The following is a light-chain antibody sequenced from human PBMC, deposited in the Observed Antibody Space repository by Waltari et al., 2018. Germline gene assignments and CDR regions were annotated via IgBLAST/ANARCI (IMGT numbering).Light chain of an antibody. CDR2: VNN. Sequence: QSVLTQAPSASGTPGQSVAISCSGSSSKIGSNTVNWYQQGPGTAPKLLIYVNNERPSGVPDRFSGSKSGTSASLAISGLQSEDEADYYCAAWDVSLNGVVFGGGTKVTVL. CDR3: AAWDVSLNGVV. J-gene: IGLJ3*02. CDR1: SSKIGSNT. V-gene: IGLV1-44*01.